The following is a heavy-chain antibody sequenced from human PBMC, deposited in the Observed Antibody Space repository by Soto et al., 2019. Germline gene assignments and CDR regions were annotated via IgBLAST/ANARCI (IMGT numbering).Heavy chain of an antibody. D-gene: IGHD6-6*01. J-gene: IGHJ6*02. V-gene: IGHV1-18*04. CDR2: ISAHNGNT. CDR3: ARRGIEYSNHYYYYGMDV. Sequence: ASVKVSCKASGYTFTSYGISWVRQAPGQGLEWMGWISAHNGNTNHAQKLHGRVTRTTDTSTSTAYMELRSLRSDDTAVYYCARRGIEYSNHYYYYGMDVWGQGTTVTVSS. CDR1: GYTFTSYG.